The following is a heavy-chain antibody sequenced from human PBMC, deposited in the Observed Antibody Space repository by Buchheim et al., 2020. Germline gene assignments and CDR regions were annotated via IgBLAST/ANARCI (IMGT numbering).Heavy chain of an antibody. D-gene: IGHD2-2*01. CDR1: GFTFSSYA. V-gene: IGHV3-23*01. CDR2: ISGSGGST. CDR3: AKVRRDIVVVPAAKGSYYFDY. J-gene: IGHJ4*02. Sequence: EVQLLESGGGLVQPGGSLRLSCAASGFTFSSYAMSWVRQAPGKGLEWVSAISGSGGSTYYADSVKGRFTISRDNSKNELYLQMNSLRAEDTAVYYCAKVRRDIVVVPAAKGSYYFDYWSQGTL.